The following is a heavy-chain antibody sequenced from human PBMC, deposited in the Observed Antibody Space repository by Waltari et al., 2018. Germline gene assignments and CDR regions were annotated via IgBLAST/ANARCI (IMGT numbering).Heavy chain of an antibody. CDR3: ARDSSMDSSGYSTDAFDI. V-gene: IGHV4-38-2*02. D-gene: IGHD3-22*01. J-gene: IGHJ3*02. CDR2: IYHSGGT. CDR1: GYSISSGYY. Sequence: QVQLQESGPGLVKPSETLSLTCAVSGYSISSGYYWGWIRQPPGKGLGWIGSIYHSGGTYSNPSLKSRVTISVDTSKNQFSLKLSSVTAADTAVYYCARDSSMDSSGYSTDAFDIWGQGTMVTVSS.